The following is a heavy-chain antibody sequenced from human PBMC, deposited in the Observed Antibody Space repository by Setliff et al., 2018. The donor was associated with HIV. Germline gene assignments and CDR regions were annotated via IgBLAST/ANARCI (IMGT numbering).Heavy chain of an antibody. D-gene: IGHD3-10*01. CDR3: STGVPHSN. V-gene: IGHV3-15*01. J-gene: IGHJ4*02. CDR2: IKSKPDGGTA. CDR1: GFTFSNTW. Sequence: GGSLRLSCAASGFTFSNTWMSWVRQAPGKGLEWVGRIKSKPDGGTADYAAPVKGRFSVSRDDSKNTLYLQMNSLKTEDTAVYYCSTGVPHSNWGQGMLVTVSS.